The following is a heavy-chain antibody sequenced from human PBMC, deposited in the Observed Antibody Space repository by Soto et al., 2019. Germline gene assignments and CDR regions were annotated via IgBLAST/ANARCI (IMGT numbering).Heavy chain of an antibody. Sequence: SETLSLTCTVSGGSISSSSYYWGWIRQPPGKGLEWIGSTYYSGSTYYNPSLKSRVTISVDTSKNQFSLKLSSVTAADTAVYYCASTSGYYDFWSGYTWFDPWGQGTLVTVSS. CDR1: GGSISSSSYY. CDR3: ASTSGYYDFWSGYTWFDP. D-gene: IGHD3-3*01. CDR2: TYYSGST. V-gene: IGHV4-39*01. J-gene: IGHJ5*02.